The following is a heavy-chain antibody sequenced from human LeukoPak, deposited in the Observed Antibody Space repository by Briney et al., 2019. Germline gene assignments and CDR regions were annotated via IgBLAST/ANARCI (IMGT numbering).Heavy chain of an antibody. Sequence: ASVKVSCKASGYTVTGHYLHWVRQAPGQGLEWMGWLNPNSGSTNYAQKIQGMVTMTRDTSINTAYMELNSLTSDDTAMYYCAKDAYSGFSSSYNMDSWGQGTLVTVSS. CDR3: AKDAYSGFSSSYNMDS. D-gene: IGHD5-18*01. J-gene: IGHJ4*02. CDR1: GYTVTGHY. CDR2: LNPNSGST. V-gene: IGHV1-2*02.